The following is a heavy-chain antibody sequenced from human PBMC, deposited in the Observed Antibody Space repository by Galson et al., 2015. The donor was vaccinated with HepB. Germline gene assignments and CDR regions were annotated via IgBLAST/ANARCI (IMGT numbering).Heavy chain of an antibody. V-gene: IGHV4-34*01. Sequence: SETLSLTCAVYGGSSSGHYWSWIRQPPGKGLEWIGEINHSGSTNYNPSLKSRVTISVDTSKNQFSLKMSSTTAADTAVYYCARVRWGALDYWGQGTLVTVSS. D-gene: IGHD1-26*01. CDR3: ARVRWGALDY. CDR2: INHSGST. CDR1: GGSSSGHY. J-gene: IGHJ4*02.